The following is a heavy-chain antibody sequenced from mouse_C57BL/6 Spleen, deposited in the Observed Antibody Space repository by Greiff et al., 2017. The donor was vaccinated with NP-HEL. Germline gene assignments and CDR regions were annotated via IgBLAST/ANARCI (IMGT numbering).Heavy chain of an antibody. Sequence: EVQLQQSGPELVKPGASVKISCKASGYTFTDYYMNWVKQSHGKSLEWIGDINPNNGGTSYNQKFKGKATLTVDKSSSTAYMELRSLTSEDSAVYYCAREGVYYGSSYVAYWGQRTLVTVSA. D-gene: IGHD1-1*01. J-gene: IGHJ3*01. V-gene: IGHV1-26*01. CDR3: AREGVYYGSSYVAY. CDR2: INPNNGGT. CDR1: GYTFTDYY.